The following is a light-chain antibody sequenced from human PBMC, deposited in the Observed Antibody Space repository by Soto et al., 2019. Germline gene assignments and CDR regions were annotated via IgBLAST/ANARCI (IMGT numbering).Light chain of an antibody. Sequence: QSVLTQPPSVSGAPGQTVTISCTGSSSNIGAYYYVHWYQQRPGIAPKLLIYTNTNRPSGVPDRFSGSTSGTSAALAITGLLAEDEADYYCQAYVISLSGLVFGGGTKLTVL. CDR1: SSNIGAYYY. CDR2: TNT. V-gene: IGLV1-40*01. CDR3: QAYVISLSGLV. J-gene: IGLJ2*01.